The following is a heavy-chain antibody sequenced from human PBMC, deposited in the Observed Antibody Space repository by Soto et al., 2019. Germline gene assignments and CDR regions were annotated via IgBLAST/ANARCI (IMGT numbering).Heavy chain of an antibody. CDR2: IKSKTDGGTT. CDR1: GFTFSNAW. J-gene: IGHJ4*02. CDR3: TTDIVLMVYARDY. V-gene: IGHV3-15*01. Sequence: GGSLRLSCAASGFTFSNAWMSWVRQAPGKGLEWVGRIKSKTDGGTTDYAAPVKGRFTISRDDSKNTLYLQMNSLKTEDTAVYYCTTDIVLMVYARDYWGQGTLVTVSS. D-gene: IGHD2-8*01.